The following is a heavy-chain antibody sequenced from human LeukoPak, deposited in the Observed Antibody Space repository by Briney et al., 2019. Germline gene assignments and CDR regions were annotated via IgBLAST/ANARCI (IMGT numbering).Heavy chain of an antibody. V-gene: IGHV3-20*04. J-gene: IGHJ4*02. CDR1: GFTLSSYT. CDR3: AREYYGSGSYYNVGY. D-gene: IGHD3-10*01. CDR2: INWNGGRT. Sequence: GGSLRLSCAASGFTLSSYTTNWVRQAPGKGLEWVSGINWNGGRTGYADSVKGRFTISRDNAKKSLYVQMNSLRAEDTALYYCAREYYGSGSYYNVGYWGQGTLVTVSS.